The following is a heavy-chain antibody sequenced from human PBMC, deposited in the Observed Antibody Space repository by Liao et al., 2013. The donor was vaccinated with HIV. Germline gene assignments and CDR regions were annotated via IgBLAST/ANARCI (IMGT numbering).Heavy chain of an antibody. D-gene: IGHD1-7*01. CDR1: GGSISSGSYY. V-gene: IGHV4-61*02. J-gene: IGHJ6*03. CDR2: IYTSGST. CDR3: ARGARTTAYYYYYMDV. Sequence: QLQLQESGPGLVKPSETLSLTCTVSGGSISSGSYYWSWIRQPAGKGLEWIGRIYTSGSTNYNPSLKSRVTISVDTSKNQFSLKLSSVTAADTAVYYCARGARTTAYYYYYMDVWGKGTTVTVSS.